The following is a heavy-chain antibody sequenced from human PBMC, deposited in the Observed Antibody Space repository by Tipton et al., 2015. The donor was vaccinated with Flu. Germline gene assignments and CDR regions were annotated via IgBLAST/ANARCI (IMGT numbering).Heavy chain of an antibody. Sequence: GLVKPSQTLSLTCAISGDSVSSNSAAWNWIRQSPSRGLEWLGRTYYRSKWYNDYAVSVKSRITINPDTSKNQFSLQLNSVTPEDAAVYYCERSEVGAWVVFTFFAYGARGPLVPVPP. J-gene: IGHJ4*02. V-gene: IGHV6-1*01. CDR1: GDSVSSNSAA. CDR3: ERSEVGAWVVFTFFAY. CDR2: TYYRSKWYN. D-gene: IGHD3-22*01.